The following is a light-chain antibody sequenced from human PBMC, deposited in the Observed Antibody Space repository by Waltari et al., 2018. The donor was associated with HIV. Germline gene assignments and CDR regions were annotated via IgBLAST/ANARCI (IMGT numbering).Light chain of an antibody. CDR1: SSIVGSYNL. J-gene: IGLJ2*01. Sequence: QSALTQPASVSGSPGQSITISCTGTSSIVGSYNLVSWYQQHPGRAPKVMIYEVSKRPSGVSNRFSGSKSGNTASLTISGLQAEDEADYYCCSYTGSNPFLLFGGGTKLTVL. CDR3: CSYTGSNPFLL. V-gene: IGLV2-23*02. CDR2: EVS.